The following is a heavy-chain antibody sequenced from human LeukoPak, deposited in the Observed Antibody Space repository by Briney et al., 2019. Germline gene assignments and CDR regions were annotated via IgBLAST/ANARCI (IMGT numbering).Heavy chain of an antibody. CDR2: IYYSGST. CDR1: GGSISSGGYY. CDR3: ARTYYGDYSSWFDP. Sequence: SETLSLTCTVSGGSISSGGYYWSWIRQHPGKGLEWIGYIYYSGSTYYNPSLKSRVTISVDTSKNQFSLKLSSVTAADTAVYYCARTYYGDYSSWFDPRGQGTLVTVSS. V-gene: IGHV4-31*03. D-gene: IGHD4-17*01. J-gene: IGHJ5*02.